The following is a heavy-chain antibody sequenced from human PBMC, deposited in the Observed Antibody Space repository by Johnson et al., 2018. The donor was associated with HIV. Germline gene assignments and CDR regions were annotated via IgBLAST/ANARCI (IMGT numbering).Heavy chain of an antibody. CDR2: IYSGGST. V-gene: IGHV3-66*01. CDR3: ARAPSPGPGGAFDI. J-gene: IGHJ3*02. CDR1: GFNVSDNY. Sequence: VQLVESGGALVQPGGSLRLSCAGSGFNVSDNYMSWVRQAPGKGLEWVSVIYSGGSTFNAHSVKGRFTISRDSSKNTLYLQMNSLRAEDTAVYYCARAPSPGPGGAFDIWGQGTMVTVSS.